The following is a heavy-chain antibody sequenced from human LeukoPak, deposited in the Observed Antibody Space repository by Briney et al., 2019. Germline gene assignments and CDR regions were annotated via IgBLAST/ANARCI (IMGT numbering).Heavy chain of an antibody. V-gene: IGHV4-4*02. D-gene: IGHD3-16*01. Sequence: SETLTLTCAVSGGSISSSNWWRGVRQPAGKVLEGIGEIYHSGSTNYTPSLKGRVTISVDKSKNQFSLKLSSVTAAATAVYYCARGLAKGNAFDIWGQGTMVTVSS. CDR3: ARGLAKGNAFDI. CDR2: IYHSGST. CDR1: GGSISSSNW. J-gene: IGHJ3*02.